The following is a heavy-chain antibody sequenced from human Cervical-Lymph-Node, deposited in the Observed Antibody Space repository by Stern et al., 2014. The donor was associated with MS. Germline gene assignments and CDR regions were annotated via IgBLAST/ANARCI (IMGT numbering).Heavy chain of an antibody. CDR2: IIPLFGTA. D-gene: IGHD6-13*01. J-gene: IGHJ5*02. CDR3: TRHQEGIAAS. Sequence: QVQLVESGDEVKKPGSSVKGSCKDSGGTLSTFAISWVRQAHGQGLEWLGGIIPLFGTANYAHKFQVRITFTADESMSTAYMELRSLRSDDTAIYYCTRHQEGIAASWGQGTLVTVSS. CDR1: GGTLSTFA. V-gene: IGHV1-69*01.